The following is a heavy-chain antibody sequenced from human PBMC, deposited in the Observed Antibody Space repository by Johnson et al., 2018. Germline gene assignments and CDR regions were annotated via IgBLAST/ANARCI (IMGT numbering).Heavy chain of an antibody. J-gene: IGHJ6*02. Sequence: QVQLVQSGAEVKKPGSSVKVSCKASGGTFSSYAISWVRQAPGQGLEWMGGIIPIFGTANYAQKFQGRVTITADDSTSTAYMELSSLRSEDTAVYYCARRITMVRGVVYYYYGMDVWGQGTTVTVSS. CDR3: ARRITMVRGVVYYYYGMDV. V-gene: IGHV1-69*12. CDR1: GGTFSSYA. D-gene: IGHD3-10*01. CDR2: IIPIFGTA.